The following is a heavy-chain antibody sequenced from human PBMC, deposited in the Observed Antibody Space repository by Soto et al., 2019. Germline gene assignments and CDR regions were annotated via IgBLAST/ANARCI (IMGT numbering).Heavy chain of an antibody. CDR2: ISGSGGGT. J-gene: IGHJ4*02. D-gene: IGHD3-22*01. Sequence: GGSLRLSCAASGFTFSSYSMNWVRQAPGKGLEWVSSISGSGGGTYYTDSVKGRFTISRDNSKNTLYLQMNSLRAGDTAVYYCAFPDDSSGFDYWGQGTLVTVSS. CDR1: GFTFSSYS. CDR3: AFPDDSSGFDY. V-gene: IGHV3-23*01.